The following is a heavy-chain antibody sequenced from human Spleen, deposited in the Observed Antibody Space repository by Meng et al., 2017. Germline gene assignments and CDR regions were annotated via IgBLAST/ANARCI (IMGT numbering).Heavy chain of an antibody. CDR2: ISSYIGNT. J-gene: IGHJ5*02. V-gene: IGHV1-18*01. CDR3: ARDSNGIASALRT. Sequence: QLQVVPSDAEGKRPWASGTVSCKASDYTFTGYGVSWVRQAPGQGLEWMGWISSYIGNTNYAQKLQGRVTMTTETPTSTAYMELRSLRSDDTAVYYCARDSNGIASALRTWGQGTLVTVSS. CDR1: DYTFTGYG. D-gene: IGHD6-13*01.